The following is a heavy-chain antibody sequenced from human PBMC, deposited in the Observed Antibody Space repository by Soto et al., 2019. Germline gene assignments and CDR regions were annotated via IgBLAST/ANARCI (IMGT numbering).Heavy chain of an antibody. CDR3: AKDMESSP. CDR2: ISGGSVST. CDR1: GFTFSSYA. Sequence: GGSLRLSCAASGFTFSSYAMSWVRQAPGKGLEWVSSISGGSVSTYYADSVKGRFTISRDNSRNTLYLQMNSLRAEDTAEYYCAKDMESSPWGQGTLVTVSS. J-gene: IGHJ5*02. D-gene: IGHD1-1*01. V-gene: IGHV3-23*01.